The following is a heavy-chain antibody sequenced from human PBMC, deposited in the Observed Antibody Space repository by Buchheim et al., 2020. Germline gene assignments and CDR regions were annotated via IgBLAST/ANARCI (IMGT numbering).Heavy chain of an antibody. Sequence: QVQLVQSGAEVKKPGASVKVSCKASGYTFTSYYIHWVRQAPGQGLEWMGIINPSGGSTSYAQKFQGRVTMTRDTSTSTVHMELSSLRSEDTAVYYCARDQTITTMRLYNWFDPWGQGTL. V-gene: IGHV1-46*01. CDR1: GYTFTSYY. J-gene: IGHJ5*02. CDR3: ARDQTITTMRLYNWFDP. CDR2: INPSGGST. D-gene: IGHD3-22*01.